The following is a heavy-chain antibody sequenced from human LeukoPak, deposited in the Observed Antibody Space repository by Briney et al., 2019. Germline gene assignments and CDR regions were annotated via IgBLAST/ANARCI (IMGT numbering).Heavy chain of an antibody. D-gene: IGHD5-12*01. CDR2: ISYDGSNK. CDR1: GFTSSSYG. J-gene: IGHJ4*02. Sequence: GGSLRLSCAASGFTSSSYGMHWVRQGPGKGLEWVAVISYDGSNKYYADSVKGRFTISRDNSKNTLYLQMNSLRAEDTAVYYCAKDLGGYDLCYWGQGTLVTVSS. V-gene: IGHV3-30*18. CDR3: AKDLGGYDLCY.